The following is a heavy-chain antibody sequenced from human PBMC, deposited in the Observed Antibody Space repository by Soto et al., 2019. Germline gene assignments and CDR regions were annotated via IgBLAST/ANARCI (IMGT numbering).Heavy chain of an antibody. CDR1: GYSFTSYD. Sequence: GASVKVSCKASGYSFTSYDISWVRQATGQGLEWMGWMDPKTGNTDYGQKFQGRVTMTRNTSISTAYMELSSLTSEDTAVYYCARGRGWRDYWGQGTLVTVSS. V-gene: IGHV1-8*01. CDR2: MDPKTGNT. J-gene: IGHJ4*02. CDR3: ARGRGWRDY. D-gene: IGHD6-19*01.